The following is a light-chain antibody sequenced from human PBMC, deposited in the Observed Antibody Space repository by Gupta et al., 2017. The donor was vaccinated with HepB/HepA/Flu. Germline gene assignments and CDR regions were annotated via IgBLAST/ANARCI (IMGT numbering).Light chain of an antibody. CDR2: DVS. Sequence: QSALTQPASVSGSPGQSITIPCTVTSSDVGGYNYVSWYQQHPVKAPKLIIYDVSNRPSGVSNRFSGSKSGNTASLTISGLQAEDEADYYCSSYTSSSTLDVVFGGGTKLTVL. V-gene: IGLV2-14*03. CDR3: SSYTSSSTLDVV. CDR1: SSDVGGYNY. J-gene: IGLJ2*01.